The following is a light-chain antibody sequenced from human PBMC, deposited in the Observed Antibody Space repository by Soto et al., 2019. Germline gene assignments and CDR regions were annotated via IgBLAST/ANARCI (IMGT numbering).Light chain of an antibody. Sequence: DIQMTQSPSSLSASVGDRVTITCLANQSIRSYLNWFQQKPRNAPKLLIYSASNLQSGVPSRFSGSGSGTEFTLTISSLQPDDFATYYCQHYNSYSEAFGQGTKVDIK. J-gene: IGKJ1*01. CDR1: QSIRSY. V-gene: IGKV1-5*01. CDR3: QHYNSYSEA. CDR2: SAS.